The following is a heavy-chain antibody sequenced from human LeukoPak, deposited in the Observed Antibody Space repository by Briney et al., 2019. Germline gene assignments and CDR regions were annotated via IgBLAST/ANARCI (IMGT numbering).Heavy chain of an antibody. J-gene: IGHJ6*03. D-gene: IGHD2-15*01. CDR2: ISTSSLYI. CDR3: ARAGRKSRGVDIVRKKETGYYYYLDV. V-gene: IGHV3-11*06. CDR1: GFTFSDYY. Sequence: PGGSLRLSCAASGFTFSDYYMSWIRQAPGKGLEWVPSISTSSLYIYYADSVKGRFTISRDNARNSLYLQMNSLRAEDTAVYYCARAGRKSRGVDIVRKKETGYYYYLDVWGKGTTVTVSS.